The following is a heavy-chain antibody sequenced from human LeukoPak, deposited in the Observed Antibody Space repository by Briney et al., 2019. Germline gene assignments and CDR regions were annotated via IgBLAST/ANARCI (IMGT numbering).Heavy chain of an antibody. CDR2: INPSGGST. CDR3: AKRALIVDVITTLFDS. CDR1: GYIFTSYY. J-gene: IGHJ4*02. V-gene: IGHV1-46*04. Sequence: GASVKVSCKASGYIFTSYYMHWVRQAPGQGLEWMGRINPSGGSTYSADSVQGRFTISRDNSKNTLYLQMNSLRAEDTAVYYCAKRALIVDVITTLFDSWGQGTLVTVSS. D-gene: IGHD3-22*01.